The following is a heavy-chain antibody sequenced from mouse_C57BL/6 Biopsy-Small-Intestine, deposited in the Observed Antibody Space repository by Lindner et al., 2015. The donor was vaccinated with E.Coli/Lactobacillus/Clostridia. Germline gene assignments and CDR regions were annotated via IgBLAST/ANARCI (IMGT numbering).Heavy chain of an antibody. J-gene: IGHJ1*01. Sequence: SVKVSCKASGGTFISYPISYAISWVRQAPGQGLEWMGGIIPVFGTADYAQRFQDRVTITADESTSTAYMELSSLRSEDTAIYYCARGKYSSSGYYHYALDVWGQGTTVTVSS. CDR3: ARGKYSSSGYYHYALDV. V-gene: IGHV1S126*01. CDR2: IIPVFGTA. D-gene: IGHD2-3*01. CDR1: GGTFISYP.